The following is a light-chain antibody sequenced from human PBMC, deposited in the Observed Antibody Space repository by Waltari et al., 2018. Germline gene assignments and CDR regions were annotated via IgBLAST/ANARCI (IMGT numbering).Light chain of an antibody. CDR2: ANN. CDR1: SSNIGTGYD. CDR3: QSYDTRLSGWV. V-gene: IGLV1-40*01. J-gene: IGLJ3*02. Sequence: QSVLTQPPSVSGAPGQRVTISCTGGSSNIGTGYDVHWYQQFPCQAPKLLIYANNNRPSGVPDRFSGSKSGTSASLAITGVLAEDEADYYCQSYDTRLSGWVFGGGTKLTVL.